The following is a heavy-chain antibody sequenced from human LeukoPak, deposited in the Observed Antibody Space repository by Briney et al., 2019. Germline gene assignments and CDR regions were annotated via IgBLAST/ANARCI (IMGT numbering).Heavy chain of an antibody. CDR3: AKDLEDIVEVVGAYDY. V-gene: IGHV3-23*01. D-gene: IGHD2-15*01. Sequence: GGSLRLSCAASGFTFSRYAMTWVRQAPGKGLDWGSAISGSGRSTYYADSVKGRFTISRDNSKNTLYLQMNSLRAEDTAVYYCAKDLEDIVEVVGAYDYWGQGALVTVSS. J-gene: IGHJ4*02. CDR2: ISGSGRST. CDR1: GFTFSRYA.